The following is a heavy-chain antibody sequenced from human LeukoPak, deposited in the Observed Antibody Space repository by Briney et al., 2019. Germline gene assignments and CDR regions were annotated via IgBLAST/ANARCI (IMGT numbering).Heavy chain of an antibody. J-gene: IGHJ4*02. D-gene: IGHD3-22*01. CDR2: IHYSGST. CDR3: ASDYDSSGYYSVGVRY. Sequence: SQTLSLTCTVSGGCISGGCYWWRWTRQPPGKGPGWIGYIHYSGSTYYHPSLKGRVTISMDTSKNQFSLKLSSVTAADTAVYYCASDYDSSGYYSVGVRYWGQGTLVTVSS. V-gene: IGHV4-30-4*08. CDR1: GGCISGGCYW.